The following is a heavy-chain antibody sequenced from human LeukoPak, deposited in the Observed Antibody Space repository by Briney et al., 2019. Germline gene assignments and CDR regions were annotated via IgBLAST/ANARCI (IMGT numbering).Heavy chain of an antibody. CDR3: AGEVGAENWFDP. V-gene: IGHV1-8*01. Sequence: DSVKVSCKASGYTFTSSDINWVRQATGQGLEWMGCVNPNSGNTAYAQKFQGRVTMTRDTSISTAYMELSSLRFDDTAVYYCAGEVGAENWFDPWGQGTLVTVSS. D-gene: IGHD1-26*01. CDR1: GYTFTSSD. CDR2: VNPNSGNT. J-gene: IGHJ5*02.